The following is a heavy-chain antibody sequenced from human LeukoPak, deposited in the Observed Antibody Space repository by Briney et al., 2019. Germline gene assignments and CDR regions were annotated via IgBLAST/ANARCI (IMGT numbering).Heavy chain of an antibody. D-gene: IGHD1-1*01. J-gene: IGHJ5*02. CDR2: IYYSGST. CDR3: ARGVQYVVSQHGNWFDP. Sequence: SETLSLTCAVSGGSISSGGYSWSWIRQPPGKGLEWIGYIYYSGSTYYNPSLKSRVTISVDRSKNQFSLKLSSVTAADTAVYYCARGVQYVVSQHGNWFDPWGQGTLVTVSS. V-gene: IGHV4-30-2*01. CDR1: GGSISSGGYS.